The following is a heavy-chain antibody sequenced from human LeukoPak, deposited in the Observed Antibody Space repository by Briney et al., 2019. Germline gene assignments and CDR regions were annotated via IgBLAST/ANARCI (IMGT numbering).Heavy chain of an antibody. Sequence: ASVTVSCKASGYTFTGYYMHWVRQAPGQGLEWMGWINPNSGGTNYAQKFQGRVTMTRDTSISTAYMELSRLRSDDTAVYYCARRSSGWFYGMDVWGQGTTVTVSS. V-gene: IGHV1-2*02. J-gene: IGHJ6*02. CDR1: GYTFTGYY. D-gene: IGHD6-19*01. CDR2: INPNSGGT. CDR3: ARRSSGWFYGMDV.